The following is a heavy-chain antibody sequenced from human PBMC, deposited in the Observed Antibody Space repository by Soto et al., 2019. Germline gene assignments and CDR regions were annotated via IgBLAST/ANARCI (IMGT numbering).Heavy chain of an antibody. Sequence: EVHLVESGGGLVQPGRSLRLSCVASGFTFDDYAMHWVRQAPGKGLEWVSGISWNSDSSGYADSVKGRFTISRDNAKNSLFLQMNSLRAEDTALYFCANDTYIMVGGTQIDFWGRGTLVTVSS. D-gene: IGHD1-26*01. J-gene: IGHJ4*02. CDR1: GFTFDDYA. CDR2: ISWNSDSS. CDR3: ANDTYIMVGGTQIDF. V-gene: IGHV3-9*01.